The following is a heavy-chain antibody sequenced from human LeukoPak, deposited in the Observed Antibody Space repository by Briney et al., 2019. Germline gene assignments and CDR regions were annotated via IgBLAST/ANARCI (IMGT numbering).Heavy chain of an antibody. D-gene: IGHD6-19*01. Sequence: GGSLRLCCAASGFTFSSHAMHWVRQAPGKGLEWVAVISYDGSNKYYADSVKGRFTISRDNSKNTLYLQMNSLRAEDTAVYYCAENTVAVPRGQGNLVTGPS. CDR1: GFTFSSHA. V-gene: IGHV3-30-3*01. CDR2: ISYDGSNK. CDR3: AENTVAVP. J-gene: IGHJ5*02.